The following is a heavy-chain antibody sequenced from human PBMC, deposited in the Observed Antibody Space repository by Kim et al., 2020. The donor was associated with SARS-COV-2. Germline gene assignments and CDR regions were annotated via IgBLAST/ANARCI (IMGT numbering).Heavy chain of an antibody. J-gene: IGHJ4*02. D-gene: IGHD1-26*01. CDR1: GFTFSSYW. Sequence: GGSLRLSCAASGFTFSSYWMSWVRQAPGKGLEWVANIKQDGSEKYYVDSVKGRVTISRDNDKNSLYLQMNSLRDEDTAVYYCARWFGRVGAIFDYWGQGTLVTVSS. CDR2: IKQDGSEK. V-gene: IGHV3-7*03. CDR3: ARWFGRVGAIFDY.